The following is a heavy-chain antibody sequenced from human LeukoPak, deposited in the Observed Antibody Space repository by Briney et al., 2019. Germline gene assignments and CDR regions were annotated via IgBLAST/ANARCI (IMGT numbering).Heavy chain of an antibody. Sequence: SETLSLTCAVYGGSFSGYYWSWIRQPPGKELEWIGEINHSGSTNYNPSLKSRVTISVDTSKNQFSLKLSSVTAADTAVYYCARVGNLSSWYTCFDYWGQGTLVTVSS. V-gene: IGHV4-34*01. J-gene: IGHJ4*02. D-gene: IGHD6-13*01. CDR2: INHSGST. CDR3: ARVGNLSSWYTCFDY. CDR1: GGSFSGYY.